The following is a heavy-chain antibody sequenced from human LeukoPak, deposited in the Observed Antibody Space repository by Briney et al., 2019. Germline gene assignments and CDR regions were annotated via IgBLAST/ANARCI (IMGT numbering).Heavy chain of an antibody. D-gene: IGHD3-9*01. CDR3: ARRGILTGYYTPYYYYYMDV. CDR1: GFTFSSYD. CDR2: ISGSGGST. Sequence: PGGSLRLSCAASGFTFSSYDMSWVRQAPGKGLEWVSGISGSGGSTYYADSVKGRFTISRDNSKNTLYLQMNSLRAEDTAVYYCARRGILTGYYTPYYYYYMDVWGKGTTVTISS. V-gene: IGHV3-23*01. J-gene: IGHJ6*03.